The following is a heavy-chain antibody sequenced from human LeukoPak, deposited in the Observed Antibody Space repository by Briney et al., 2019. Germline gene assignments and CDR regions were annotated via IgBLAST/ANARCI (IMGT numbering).Heavy chain of an antibody. CDR3: ARRVLNNWFDP. V-gene: IGHV4-59*08. J-gene: IGHJ5*02. CDR2: IYYSGSA. CDR1: GGSISTSY. Sequence: SETLSLTCTVSGGSISTSYWSWIRQPPGKGLEWIGYIYYSGSAHYNPSLKSRVTISVDTSKNQFSLKLSSVTAADTAVYYCARRVLNNWFDPWGQGTLVTVSS.